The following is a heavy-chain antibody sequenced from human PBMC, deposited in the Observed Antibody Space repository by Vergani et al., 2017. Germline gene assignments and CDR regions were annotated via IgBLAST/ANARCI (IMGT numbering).Heavy chain of an antibody. CDR2: IYYSGST. CDR3: ARGGSGWYMR. D-gene: IGHD6-19*01. J-gene: IGHJ4*02. V-gene: IGHV4-59*01. Sequence: QVQLQESGPGLVKPSQTLSLTCTVPGGSISSYYWSWIRQPPGKGLEWIGYIYYSGSTNHNPSRKSRVTISVDTSKNQFSLKLSSVTAADTAVYYCARGGSGWYMRWGQGTLVTVSS. CDR1: GGSISSYY.